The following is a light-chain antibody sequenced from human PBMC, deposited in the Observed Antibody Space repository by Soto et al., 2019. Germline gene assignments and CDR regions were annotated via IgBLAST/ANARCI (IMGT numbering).Light chain of an antibody. CDR2: EVT. Sequence: QSALTQPPSASGSPGQSVTISCTGTSSDVGAYNYVSWYQQHPGEAPKLIIYEVTNRPSGISNRFSGSKSGNTASLTISGLQVEDEADFYCSSYTTSNTCVFGTGTKVTVL. CDR1: SSDVGAYNY. V-gene: IGLV2-14*01. CDR3: SSYTTSNTCV. J-gene: IGLJ1*01.